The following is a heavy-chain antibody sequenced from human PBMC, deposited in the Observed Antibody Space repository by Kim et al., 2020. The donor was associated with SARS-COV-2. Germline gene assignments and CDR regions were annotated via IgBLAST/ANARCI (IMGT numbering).Heavy chain of an antibody. J-gene: IGHJ6*02. CDR3: ASHGYSSSWYSGNIYYGMDV. D-gene: IGHD6-13*01. CDR2: INHSGST. Sequence: SETLSLTCAVYGGSFSGYYWSWIRQPPGKGLEWIGEINHSGSTNYNPSLKSRVTISVDTSKNQFSLKLSSVTAADTAVYYCASHGYSSSWYSGNIYYGMDVWGQGTKVTVSS. V-gene: IGHV4-34*01. CDR1: GGSFSGYY.